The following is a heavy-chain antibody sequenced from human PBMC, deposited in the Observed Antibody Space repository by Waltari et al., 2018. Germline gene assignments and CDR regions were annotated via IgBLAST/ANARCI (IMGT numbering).Heavy chain of an antibody. Sequence: QVQLVESGGGVVQPGRSLRLSCAASGFTFSSYGLHWVRQAPGKGLEWVAVISYDGSNKYYVDSVKGRFTISRDNSKNTLFLQMNSLRPDDTAVYYCARGLTEHYYGSGSVDYWGQGTLVTVSS. CDR3: ARGLTEHYYGSGSVDY. CDR2: ISYDGSNK. J-gene: IGHJ4*02. D-gene: IGHD3-10*01. V-gene: IGHV3-30-3*01. CDR1: GFTFSSYG.